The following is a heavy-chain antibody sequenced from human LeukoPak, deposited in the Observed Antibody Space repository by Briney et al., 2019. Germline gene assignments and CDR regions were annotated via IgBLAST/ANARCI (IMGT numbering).Heavy chain of an antibody. J-gene: IGHJ6*02. Sequence: ASVKVSCKASGYTFTSYYMHWVRQAPGQGLEWMGWINPNSGGTNYAQKFQGWVTMTRDTSISTAYMELSRLRSDDTAVYYCARDYYDSSGYFYYYYGMDVWGQGTTVTVSS. D-gene: IGHD3-22*01. CDR1: GYTFTSYY. V-gene: IGHV1-2*04. CDR3: ARDYYDSSGYFYYYYGMDV. CDR2: INPNSGGT.